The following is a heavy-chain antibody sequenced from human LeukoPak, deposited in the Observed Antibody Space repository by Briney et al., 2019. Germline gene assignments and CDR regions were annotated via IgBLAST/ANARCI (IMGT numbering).Heavy chain of an antibody. CDR2: IRYDGSNK. J-gene: IGHJ4*02. D-gene: IGHD2-2*01. Sequence: GGSLRLSCAASGFTFSSYGMHWVRQAPGKGLEWVAFIRYDGSNKYYADSVKGRFTISRDNSKNTLYLQMNSLRAEDTAVYYCAKDLRVVVVPAAMNYWGQGTLVTVSS. CDR3: AKDLRVVVVPAAMNY. V-gene: IGHV3-30*02. CDR1: GFTFSSYG.